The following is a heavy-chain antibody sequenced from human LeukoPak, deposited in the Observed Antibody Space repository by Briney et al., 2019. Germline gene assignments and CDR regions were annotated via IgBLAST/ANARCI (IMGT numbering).Heavy chain of an antibody. V-gene: IGHV3-30*03. CDR1: GFTFSSYG. D-gene: IGHD3-16*01. J-gene: IGHJ4*02. CDR3: ARNRGDY. CDR2: ISYDGSNK. Sequence: PGGSLRLSCAASGFTFSSYGMHWVRQAPGKGLEWVAVISYDGSNKYYADSVKGRFTISRDNARNSLSLQMNSLRAEDTAVYYCARNRGDYWGQGTLVTVSS.